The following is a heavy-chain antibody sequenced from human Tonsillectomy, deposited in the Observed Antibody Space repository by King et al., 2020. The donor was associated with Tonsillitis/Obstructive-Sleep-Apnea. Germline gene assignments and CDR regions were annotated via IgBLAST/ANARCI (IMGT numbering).Heavy chain of an antibody. V-gene: IGHV3-33*01. CDR3: ARVHDRSIYIPDYYYYGMDV. D-gene: IGHD2-2*01. Sequence: VQLVESGGGVVQPGRSLRLSCAASGFTFSSYGMHWVRQAPGKGLEWVAIIWSDGSKKYYADSVKGRFTISRDNSKNTLYLQMNSLRAEDTAVYFCARVHDRSIYIPDYYYYGMDVWGQGTTVTVSS. CDR1: GFTFSSYG. J-gene: IGHJ6*02. CDR2: IWSDGSKK.